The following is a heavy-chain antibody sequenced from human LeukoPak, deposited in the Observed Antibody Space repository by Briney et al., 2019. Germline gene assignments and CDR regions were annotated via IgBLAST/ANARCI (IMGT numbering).Heavy chain of an antibody. CDR1: GGSISSSSYY. Sequence: SETLSFTCTVSGGSISSSSYYWGWIRQPPGKGLEWIGSIYYSGSTYYNPSLKSRVTISVDTSKNQFSLKLSSVTAADTAVYYCARHEPGLVVVPAAISNYWGQGTLVTVSS. D-gene: IGHD2-2*01. CDR3: ARHEPGLVVVPAAISNY. V-gene: IGHV4-39*01. CDR2: IYYSGST. J-gene: IGHJ4*02.